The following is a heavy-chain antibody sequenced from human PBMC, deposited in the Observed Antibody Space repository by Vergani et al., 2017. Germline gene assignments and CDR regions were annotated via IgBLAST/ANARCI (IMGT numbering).Heavy chain of an antibody. CDR2: ISGSGGST. J-gene: IGHJ4*02. D-gene: IGHD3-3*01. CDR3: ARASLRAFDY. Sequence: EVQLLESGGGLVQPGGSLRLSCAASGFTFSSYAMSWGRQAPGKGLEWVSAISGSGGSTYYADSVKGRFTISSDNTKNTRYLQMNSLRAEDTAVYYCARASLRAFDYWGQGTLVTVSS. V-gene: IGHV3-23*01. CDR1: GFTFSSYA.